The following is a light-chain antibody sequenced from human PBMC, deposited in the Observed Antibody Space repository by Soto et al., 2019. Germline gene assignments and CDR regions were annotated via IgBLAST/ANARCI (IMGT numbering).Light chain of an antibody. CDR3: QQYNNWPLT. J-gene: IGKJ4*01. CDR1: QSVNNY. CDR2: DAS. V-gene: IGKV3-11*01. Sequence: EIVLTQSPVTLSLSPGERATLSCRASQSVNNYLAWYQQKPGLAPRLLIYDASNRATGIPARFSGSGSGTDFTLTISSLEPEDFAAYYCQQYNNWPLTFGGGTKVDIK.